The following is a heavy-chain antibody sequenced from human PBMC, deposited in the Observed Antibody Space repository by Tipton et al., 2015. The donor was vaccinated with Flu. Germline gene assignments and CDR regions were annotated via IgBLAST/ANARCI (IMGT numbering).Heavy chain of an antibody. J-gene: IGHJ4*02. CDR2: IYYSGST. CDR3: ARRPTVAYYFDY. V-gene: IGHV4-31*03. Sequence: TLSLTCTVSGGSISSGGYYWSWIRQHPGKGLEWIGYIYYSGSTYYNPSLKSRVTISVDTSKNQFSLKLSSVTAADTAVYYCARRPTVAYYFDYWGQGPLVTVSS. CDR1: GGSISSGGYY. D-gene: IGHD4-23*01.